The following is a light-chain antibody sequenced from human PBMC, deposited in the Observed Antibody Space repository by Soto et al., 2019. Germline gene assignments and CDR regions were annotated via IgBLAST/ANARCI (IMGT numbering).Light chain of an antibody. V-gene: IGKV3-11*01. CDR1: QSVRSY. J-gene: IGKJ4*01. Sequence: TQSPSTLSVSPGERATLSCRASQSVRSYLAWYQQKPGQAPRLLIYDASNRATDIPARFSGSGSGTDFTLTISSLDPEDSAVYYCHQRSKWPLTFGGGTKVDIK. CDR3: HQRSKWPLT. CDR2: DAS.